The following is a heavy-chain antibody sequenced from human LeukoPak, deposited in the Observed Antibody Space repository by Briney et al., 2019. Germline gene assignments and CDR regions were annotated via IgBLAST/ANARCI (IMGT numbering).Heavy chain of an antibody. CDR1: GYSISSGYY. J-gene: IGHJ3*02. CDR3: ARPHDYGDYVYAFDI. Sequence: PSETLSLTCAVSGYSISSGYYWGWIRPPPGKGLEWIGSIYHSGSTYYNPSLKSRVTISVDTSKNLFSLKLSSVTAADTAVYYCARPHDYGDYVYAFDIWGQGTMVTVSS. D-gene: IGHD4-17*01. V-gene: IGHV4-38-2*01. CDR2: IYHSGST.